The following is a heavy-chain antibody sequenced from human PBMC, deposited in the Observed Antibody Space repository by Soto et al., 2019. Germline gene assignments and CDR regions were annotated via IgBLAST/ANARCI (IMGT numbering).Heavy chain of an antibody. CDR3: ARGSVRSSWYGFYFDY. J-gene: IGHJ4*02. CDR1: GYTFTSYY. Sequence: ASVKVSCKASGYTFTSYYMHWVRQAPGRGLEWMGIINPSGGSTSYAQKFQGRVTMTRDTSTSTVYMELSSLRSEDTAVYYCARGSVRSSWYGFYFDYWGQGTLVTVSS. D-gene: IGHD6-13*01. V-gene: IGHV1-46*01. CDR2: INPSGGST.